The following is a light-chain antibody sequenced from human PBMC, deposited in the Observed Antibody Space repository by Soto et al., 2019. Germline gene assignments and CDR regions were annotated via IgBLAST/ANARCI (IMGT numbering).Light chain of an antibody. CDR2: DAS. CDR1: QGISSA. V-gene: IGKV1-13*02. J-gene: IGKJ4*01. CDR3: QQFNSYPLT. Sequence: AIQLTQSPSSLSASVGDRVTITCRASQGISSALAWYRQKPGKAPKLLIYDASSFESGVPSRFSGSGSGTDFTLTISSLQPEDFATYYCQQFNSYPLTFGGGTKVEIK.